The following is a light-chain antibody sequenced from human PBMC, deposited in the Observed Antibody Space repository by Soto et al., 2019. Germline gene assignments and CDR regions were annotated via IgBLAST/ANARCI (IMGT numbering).Light chain of an antibody. Sequence: EIVLTQSPGTLSLSPRERATLSCRASQSVSTSRLTWYQQKPGQAPRLLIHGASSRATGIPDRFSVSGSGTDFTLTISRLEPEDFAVYYWQHYASSPPLYVFGKGTKLEIK. CDR1: QSVSTSR. CDR2: GAS. CDR3: QHYASSPPLYV. V-gene: IGKV3-20*01. J-gene: IGKJ2*01.